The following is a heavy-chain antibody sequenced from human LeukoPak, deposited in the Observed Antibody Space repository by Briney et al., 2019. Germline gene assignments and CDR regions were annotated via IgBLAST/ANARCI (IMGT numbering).Heavy chain of an antibody. V-gene: IGHV3-74*01. CDR1: GFTFSSYW. Sequence: GGSLRLSCAASGFTFSSYWMHWVRQGPGKGLVWVSRVNSDGSSIRYADSVKGRFTISRDNAKNTLSLQMNSLRAEDTAVYYCARSHYYDSSDFYYYYGLDVWGQGTTVTVSS. D-gene: IGHD3-22*01. J-gene: IGHJ6*02. CDR2: VNSDGSSI. CDR3: ARSHYYDSSDFYYYYGLDV.